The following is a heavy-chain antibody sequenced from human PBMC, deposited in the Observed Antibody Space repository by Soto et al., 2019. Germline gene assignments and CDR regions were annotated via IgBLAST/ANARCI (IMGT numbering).Heavy chain of an antibody. V-gene: IGHV1-69*02. D-gene: IGHD6-13*01. Sequence: SVKVSCKDSGGTFSSYTISWVRQAPGQGLEWMGRIIPILGIANYAQKFQGRVTITADKSTSTAYMELSSLRSEDTAVYYCARSKAAAGTGDAFDIWGQGTMVTVSS. CDR1: GGTFSSYT. J-gene: IGHJ3*02. CDR2: IIPILGIA. CDR3: ARSKAAAGTGDAFDI.